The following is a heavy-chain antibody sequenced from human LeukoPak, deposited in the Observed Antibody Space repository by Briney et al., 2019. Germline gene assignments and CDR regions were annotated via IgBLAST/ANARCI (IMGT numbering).Heavy chain of an antibody. CDR3: AKAGQWLVYFDY. CDR1: GLTFSSYA. V-gene: IGHV3-23*01. CDR2: ISGSGGST. D-gene: IGHD6-19*01. J-gene: IGHJ4*02. Sequence: GGSLRLSCAASGLTFSSYAMSWVRQAPGKGLEWVSAISGSGGSTYYADSVKGRFTISRDNSKNTLYLQMNSLRAEDTAVYYCAKAGQWLVYFDYWGQGTLVTVSS.